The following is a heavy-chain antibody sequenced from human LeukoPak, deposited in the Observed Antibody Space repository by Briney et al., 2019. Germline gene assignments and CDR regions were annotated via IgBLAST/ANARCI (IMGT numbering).Heavy chain of an antibody. CDR3: ARERSSPYCSSTSCYLEDHFDY. D-gene: IGHD2-2*01. CDR2: ISSSSSYI. CDR1: GFTFSSYS. V-gene: IGHV3-21*01. J-gene: IGHJ4*02. Sequence: GGSLRLSCAAPGFTFSSYSMNWVRQAPGKGLEWVSSISSSSSYIYYADSVKGRFTISRDNAKNSLYLQMNSLRAEDTAVYYCARERSSPYCSSTSCYLEDHFDYWGQGTLVTVSS.